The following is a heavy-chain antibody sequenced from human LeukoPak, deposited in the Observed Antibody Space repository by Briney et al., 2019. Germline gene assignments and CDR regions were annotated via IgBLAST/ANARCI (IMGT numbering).Heavy chain of an antibody. CDR1: GGSMSPYH. Sequence: PSETLSLTCTVSGGSMSPYHWGWIRQPPGKGLEWTGYIYYSGSTYYSPSLMSRVTISVDTSKNQFSLKLSSVTAADTAVYYCARGRVNWFDPWGQGTLVTVSS. CDR2: IYYSGST. V-gene: IGHV4-59*12. CDR3: ARGRVNWFDP. D-gene: IGHD3-3*01. J-gene: IGHJ5*02.